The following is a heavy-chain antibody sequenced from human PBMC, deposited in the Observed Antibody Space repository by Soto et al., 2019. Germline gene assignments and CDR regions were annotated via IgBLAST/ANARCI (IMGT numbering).Heavy chain of an antibody. D-gene: IGHD4-17*01. CDR1: GFTFSSYA. Sequence: TGGSLRLSCAASGFTFSSYAMSWVRQAPGKGLEWVSASSGSGGSTYYADSVKGRFTISRDNSKNTLYLQMNSLRAEDTAVYYCANDYGDYGYYYYYGMDVWGQGTTVTVSS. J-gene: IGHJ6*02. CDR2: SSGSGGST. CDR3: ANDYGDYGYYYYYGMDV. V-gene: IGHV3-23*01.